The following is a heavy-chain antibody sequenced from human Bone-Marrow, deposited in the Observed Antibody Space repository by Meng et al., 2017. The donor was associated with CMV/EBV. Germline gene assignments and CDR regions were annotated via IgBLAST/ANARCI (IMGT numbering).Heavy chain of an antibody. CDR3: ARALDSSGSLFDY. J-gene: IGHJ4*02. CDR2: IYYSGST. Sequence: LETLSLTCAVYGESFSDHYWTWIRQPPGKGLEWIGYIYYSGSTNYNPPLKSRVTISVDTSKNQFSLKLSSVTAADTAVYYCARALDSSGSLFDYWGQGTLVTVSS. V-gene: IGHV4-59*11. D-gene: IGHD3-22*01. CDR1: GESFSDHY.